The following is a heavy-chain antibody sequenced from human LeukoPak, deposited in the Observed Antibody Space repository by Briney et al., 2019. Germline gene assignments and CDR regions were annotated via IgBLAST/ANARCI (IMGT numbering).Heavy chain of an antibody. CDR1: GGSISSSY. J-gene: IGHJ4*02. D-gene: IGHD1-26*01. CDR3: ARSGSFLLDC. Sequence: SETLSLTCTVSGGSISSSYWSWIRQHAGEGLEWIGHVDTSGNPHYNPSLNSRVTMSADASNNHLSLNLSSVTAADTAVYYCARSGSFLLDCWGQGILVTVSS. V-gene: IGHV4-4*07. CDR2: VDTSGNP.